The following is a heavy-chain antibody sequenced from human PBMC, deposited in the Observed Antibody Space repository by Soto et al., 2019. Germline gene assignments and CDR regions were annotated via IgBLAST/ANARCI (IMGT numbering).Heavy chain of an antibody. Sequence: ASVKVSCKASGYSVTSYYMHWVRQAPGQGLEWMGIINPNSGSTTYAQKFQGRVTMTRDTSTSTVYMELTSLTSGDTAVYYCARAGIAYCSSTTCYLDDYGMDGWG. V-gene: IGHV1-46*01. CDR2: INPNSGST. D-gene: IGHD2-2*01. CDR3: ARAGIAYCSSTTCYLDDYGMDG. CDR1: GYSVTSYY. J-gene: IGHJ6*02.